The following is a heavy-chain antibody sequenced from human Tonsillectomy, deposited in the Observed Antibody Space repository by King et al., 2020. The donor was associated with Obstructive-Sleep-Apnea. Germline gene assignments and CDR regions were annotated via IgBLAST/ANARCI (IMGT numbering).Heavy chain of an antibody. CDR3: ASGKIWFGESGDAFDI. CDR2: IKQDGSEK. V-gene: IGHV3-7*03. J-gene: IGHJ3*02. CDR1: GFTFSSYW. Sequence: VQLVESGGGLVQPGGSLRLSCAASGFTFSSYWMSWVRQAPGKGLEWVANIKQDGSEKYYVDSVKGRFTISRDNTKNSLYLQMNSLRAEDTAVYYCASGKIWFGESGDAFDIWGHGTMAIVSS. D-gene: IGHD3-10*01.